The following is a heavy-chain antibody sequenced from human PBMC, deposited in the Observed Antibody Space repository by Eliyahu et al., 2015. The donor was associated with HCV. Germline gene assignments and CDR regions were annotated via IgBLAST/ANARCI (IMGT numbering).Heavy chain of an antibody. V-gene: IGHV4-59*01. CDR3: ASGGGGIAVAGTGGWFDP. D-gene: IGHD6-19*01. CDR1: GGSITTYY. CDR2: IHYSGST. J-gene: IGHJ5*02. Sequence: QVQLQESGPGLVKPSETLSLTCTVSGGSITTYYWXWIRQPPGKGLEWIGYIHYSGSTNSNPSLKSRVTMSLDTSKNQFSLKLTSVTAADTAVYYCASGGGGIAVAGTGGWFDPWGQGTLVTVSS.